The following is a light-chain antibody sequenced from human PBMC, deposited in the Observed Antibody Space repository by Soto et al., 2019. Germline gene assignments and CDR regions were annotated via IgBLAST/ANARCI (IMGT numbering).Light chain of an antibody. Sequence: SYELTQPPSVSVAPGKTASITCVGHNIGSKTVHWYQKKPGQAPTLVIFYDRDRPSGIPERISGSNSGNTATLTITRVEAGDEADYYCQLWDSGSAHRVFGGGTKLTVL. CDR2: YDR. J-gene: IGLJ3*02. CDR3: QLWDSGSAHRV. CDR1: NIGSKT. V-gene: IGLV3-21*01.